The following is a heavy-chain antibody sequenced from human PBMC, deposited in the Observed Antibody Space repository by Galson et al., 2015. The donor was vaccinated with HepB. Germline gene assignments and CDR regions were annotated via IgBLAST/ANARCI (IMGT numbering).Heavy chain of an antibody. CDR3: ARDGHLGERTFDI. J-gene: IGHJ3*02. Sequence: SLRLSCAASGFTFSDYHMSWIRQAPGKGLEWVSYISSSSSYTNYADSVKGRFTISRDNAKNSLYLQMNSLRAEDTAVYYCARDGHLGERTFDIWGLGTMVTVSS. CDR1: GFTFSDYH. V-gene: IGHV3-11*06. D-gene: IGHD3-16*01. CDR2: ISSSSSYT.